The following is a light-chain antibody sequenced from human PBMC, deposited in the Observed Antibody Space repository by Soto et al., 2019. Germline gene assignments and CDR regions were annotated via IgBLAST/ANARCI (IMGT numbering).Light chain of an antibody. J-gene: IGKJ5*01. Sequence: EIVMTQSPATLSVSPGETATLSCRASQSVSYNLAWYQQKPGQGPRLLIYGAFTRATGIPARFSGSGSGTDFTLTISSLQSEDFAVYYCQQYGSSPPITFGQGTRLEIK. CDR1: QSVSYN. CDR3: QQYGSSPPIT. V-gene: IGKV3-15*01. CDR2: GAF.